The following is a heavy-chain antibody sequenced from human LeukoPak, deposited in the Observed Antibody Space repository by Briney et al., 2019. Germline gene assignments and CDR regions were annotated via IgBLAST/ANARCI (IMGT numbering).Heavy chain of an antibody. CDR3: ARLSNDVEEKEYYFDY. V-gene: IGHV4-39*01. CDR1: GGSISSSSYY. J-gene: IGHJ4*02. D-gene: IGHD1-1*01. Sequence: PSETLSLTCTVSGGSISSSSYYWGWIRQPPGKGLEWIGSIYCSGSTYYNPSLKSRVTISVDTSKNQFSLKLSSVTAADTAVYYCARLSNDVEEKEYYFDYWGQGTLVTVSS. CDR2: IYCSGST.